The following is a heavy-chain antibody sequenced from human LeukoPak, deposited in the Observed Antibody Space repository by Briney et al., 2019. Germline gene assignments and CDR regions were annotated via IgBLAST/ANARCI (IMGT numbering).Heavy chain of an antibody. Sequence: GGSLRLSCAASGFTFSSYAMSWVRQVPGKGLEWVPVISGSGDNTYYADSVKGRFTISRDNSKNMLYQQMNSLRAEDTAVYYCAKWKYSNSGIDDYWGQGTLVTVSS. D-gene: IGHD6-6*01. J-gene: IGHJ4*02. CDR1: GFTFSSYA. V-gene: IGHV3-23*01. CDR3: AKWKYSNSGIDDY. CDR2: ISGSGDNT.